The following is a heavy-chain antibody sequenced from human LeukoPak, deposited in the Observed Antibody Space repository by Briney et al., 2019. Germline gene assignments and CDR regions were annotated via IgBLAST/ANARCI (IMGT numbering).Heavy chain of an antibody. J-gene: IGHJ5*02. CDR2: FDPEDGET. CDR3: ATAPIRPHSSGYYSHAS. Sequence: ASVKVSCKVSGYTLTELSMHWVRQAPGKGLEWGGGFDPEDGETIDAQKFQGRVTMTEDTSTDTAYIGLSSLRSQETGVYVSATAPIRPHSSGYYSHASWAQGPLVTVSS. V-gene: IGHV1-24*01. D-gene: IGHD3-22*01. CDR1: GYTLTELS.